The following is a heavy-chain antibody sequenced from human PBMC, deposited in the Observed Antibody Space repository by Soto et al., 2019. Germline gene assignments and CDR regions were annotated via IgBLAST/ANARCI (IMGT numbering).Heavy chain of an antibody. V-gene: IGHV1-69*06. CDR3: ARLTYYYYRSGHYLYY. CDR2: IIPIIGTA. J-gene: IGHJ4*02. CDR1: GGTFINYA. D-gene: IGHD3-22*01. Sequence: SVKVSCKASGGTFINYAFSWVRQAPGQGLEWMGGIIPIIGTANYSQKFQGRVAITADKSTTTAYMELSNLRSEDTAVYFCARLTYYYYRSGHYLYYWGQGTLVTVSS.